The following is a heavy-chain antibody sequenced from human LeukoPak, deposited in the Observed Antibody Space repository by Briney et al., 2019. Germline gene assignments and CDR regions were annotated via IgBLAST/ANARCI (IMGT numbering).Heavy chain of an antibody. V-gene: IGHV3-74*03. CDR1: GFTFSSYW. Sequence: GGSLRLPCAASGFTFSSYWMHWVRHAPGKGLVWVSRINSDGSTTTYADSVKGRFTISRDNAKNTLYLQMNSLRAEDTAVYYCARAEYSSSSSSFDYWGQGTLVTVSS. CDR2: INSDGSTT. CDR3: ARAEYSSSSSSFDY. D-gene: IGHD6-6*01. J-gene: IGHJ4*02.